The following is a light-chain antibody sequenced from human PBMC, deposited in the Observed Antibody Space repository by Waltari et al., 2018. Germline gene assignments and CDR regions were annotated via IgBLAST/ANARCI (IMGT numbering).Light chain of an antibody. CDR3: SSYSTTNTIV. Sequence: QSALTQPASVSGSPGQSLTISCTGTSSDIGDYNHVSWYQQRPGTAPQLMIFDVTNRPSGVSNRFSGSKSGNTASLTISGLRADDEAHYYCSSYSTTNTIVFGTGTKVTVL. CDR1: SSDIGDYNH. CDR2: DVT. V-gene: IGLV2-14*01. J-gene: IGLJ1*01.